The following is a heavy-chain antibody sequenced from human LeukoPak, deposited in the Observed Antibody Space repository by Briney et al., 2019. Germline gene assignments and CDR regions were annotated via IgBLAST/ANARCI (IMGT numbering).Heavy chain of an antibody. CDR3: ARDQVSHSSSWYFDL. V-gene: IGHV7-4-1*02. CDR1: GGTFSDHA. D-gene: IGHD6-13*01. Sequence: GSSVKVSCKASGGTFSDHAVSWVRQAPGQGLEWMGWINTNTGNPTYAQGFTGRFVFSLDTSVSTAYLQISSLKAEDTAVYYCARDQVSHSSSWYFDLWGRGTLVTVSS. J-gene: IGHJ2*01. CDR2: INTNTGNP.